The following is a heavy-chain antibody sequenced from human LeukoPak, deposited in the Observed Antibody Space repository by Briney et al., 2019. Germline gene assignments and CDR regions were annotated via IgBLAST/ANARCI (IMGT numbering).Heavy chain of an antibody. J-gene: IGHJ4*02. V-gene: IGHV3-53*01. CDR3: ASSGTYDEYYFDY. Sequence: GGSLRLSCAASGFTVSSNFMSWVRQAPGKGLEWVSIIYSGGNTYYADSVKGRFTISRDNSKNTPYLQMNSLSAEDTAVYYCASSGTYDEYYFDYWGQGTLVTVSS. D-gene: IGHD1-26*01. CDR1: GFTVSSNF. CDR2: IYSGGNT.